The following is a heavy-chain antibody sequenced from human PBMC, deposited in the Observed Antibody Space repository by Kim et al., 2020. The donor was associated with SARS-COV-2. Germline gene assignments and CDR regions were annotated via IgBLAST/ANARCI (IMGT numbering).Heavy chain of an antibody. D-gene: IGHD6-19*01. Sequence: NYAQKFQGRVTMTRDTSISTAYMELSRLRSDDTAVYYCARDLIAVAGSGYWGQGTLVTVSS. J-gene: IGHJ4*02. V-gene: IGHV1-2*02. CDR3: ARDLIAVAGSGY.